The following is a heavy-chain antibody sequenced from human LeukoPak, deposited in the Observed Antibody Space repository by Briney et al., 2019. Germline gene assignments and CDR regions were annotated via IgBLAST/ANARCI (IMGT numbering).Heavy chain of an antibody. V-gene: IGHV3-48*03. CDR1: GFTFSSYE. Sequence: GGSLRLSCAASGFTFSSYEMNWVRQAPGKGLEWVSYISTSGSTIYYADSVKGRFTISRDNAKNSLYLQMNGLRAEDTAIYYCASPQWLAFWGQGTLVTVSS. D-gene: IGHD6-19*01. CDR3: ASPQWLAF. J-gene: IGHJ4*02. CDR2: ISTSGSTI.